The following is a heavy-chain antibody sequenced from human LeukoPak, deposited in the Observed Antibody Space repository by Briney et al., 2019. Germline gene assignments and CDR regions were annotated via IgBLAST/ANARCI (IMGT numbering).Heavy chain of an antibody. CDR2: IYYSGST. D-gene: IGHD3-22*01. Sequence: SETLSLTCTVSGGSISSHYWSWIRQPPGKGLEWIGYIYYSGSTNYNPSLKSRVTISVDTSKNQFSLKLSSVTAADTAVYYCARGGYYYDSSGSYDAFDIWGQGTMVTVSS. J-gene: IGHJ3*02. V-gene: IGHV4-59*11. CDR1: GGSISSHY. CDR3: ARGGYYYDSSGSYDAFDI.